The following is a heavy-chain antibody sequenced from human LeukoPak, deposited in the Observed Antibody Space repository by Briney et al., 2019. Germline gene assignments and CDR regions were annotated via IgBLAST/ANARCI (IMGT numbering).Heavy chain of an antibody. V-gene: IGHV3-30-3*01. D-gene: IGHD1-14*01. CDR2: ISYDGSNK. CDR1: GFTFSSYA. Sequence: GRSLRLSCAASGFTFSSYAMHWVRQAPGKGLEWVAVISYDGSNKYHADSVKGRFTISRDNSKNTLYLQMNSLRAEDTAVYYCARDSPESWFDPWGQGTLVTVSS. CDR3: ARDSPESWFDP. J-gene: IGHJ5*02.